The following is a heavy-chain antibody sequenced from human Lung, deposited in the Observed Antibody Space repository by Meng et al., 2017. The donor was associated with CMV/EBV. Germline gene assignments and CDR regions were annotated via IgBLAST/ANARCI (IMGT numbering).Heavy chain of an antibody. D-gene: IGHD4-17*01. Sequence: GGSLRLSCAASGFAFRSYSMNWVRQPPGKGLEWVASISSSVSDVYSADSVKGRFIISRDNGRDSLYLQMNSLRAEDTGVYYCARAGTTVTFFDHWGPGNPVTVSS. V-gene: IGHV3-21*01. CDR3: ARAGTTVTFFDH. CDR1: GFAFRSYS. CDR2: ISSSVSDV. J-gene: IGHJ4*02.